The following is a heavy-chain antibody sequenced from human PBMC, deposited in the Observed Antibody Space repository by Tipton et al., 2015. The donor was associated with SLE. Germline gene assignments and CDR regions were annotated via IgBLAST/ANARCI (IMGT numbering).Heavy chain of an antibody. J-gene: IGHJ4*02. Sequence: LRLSCTVSGGSISSSSYYWGWIRQPPGKGLEWIGSIYYSGSTYYNPSLKSRVTISVDTSKNQFSLKLSFVTAADTAVYYCRLITITSLFDYWGQGTLVTVSS. CDR2: IYYSGST. V-gene: IGHV4-39*07. CDR1: GGSISSSSYY. D-gene: IGHD3-16*01. CDR3: RLITITSLFDY.